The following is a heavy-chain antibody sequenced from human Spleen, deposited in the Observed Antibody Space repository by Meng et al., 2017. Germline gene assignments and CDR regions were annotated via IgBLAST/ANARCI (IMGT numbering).Heavy chain of an antibody. CDR2: ISYDGSNK. D-gene: IGHD6-19*01. J-gene: IGHJ4*02. CDR3: ARDLEQWRVRFFDY. CDR1: GFTFSSYA. Sequence: GESLKISCAASGFTFSSYAMHWVRQAPGKGLEWVAVISYDGSNKYYADSVKGRFTISRDNSKNTLYLQMNSLRAEDTAVYYCARDLEQWRVRFFDYWGQGTLVTVSS. V-gene: IGHV3-30*01.